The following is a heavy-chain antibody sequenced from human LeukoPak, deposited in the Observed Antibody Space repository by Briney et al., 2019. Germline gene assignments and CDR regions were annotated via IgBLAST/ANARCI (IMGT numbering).Heavy chain of an antibody. Sequence: SGPTLVKPTQTLTLTCTFSGFSLTTSGLGVGWIRQPPGEALECLALIKSRLTITKDTSKNQVILTMTNMDPVDTATYFCFHKREDTSTLWGQGTLVTVSS. J-gene: IGHJ4*02. D-gene: IGHD5-18*01. CDR3: FHKREDTSTL. V-gene: IGHV2-5*01. CDR1: GFSLTTSGLG. CDR2: I.